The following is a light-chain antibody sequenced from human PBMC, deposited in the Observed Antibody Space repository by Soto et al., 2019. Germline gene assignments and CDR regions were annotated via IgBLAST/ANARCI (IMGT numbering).Light chain of an antibody. CDR2: DVS. J-gene: IGLJ2*01. V-gene: IGLV2-14*03. CDR3: YSYTSRSTVL. Sequence: QSVLTQPASVSGSPGQSITISCTGISSDIGGYNYVSWYQQLPGKAPKLMIYDVSNRRSGVSNRFSGSKSGNTASLTISGLRAEDEADYYCYSYTSRSTVLFGGGTKVTVL. CDR1: SSDIGGYNY.